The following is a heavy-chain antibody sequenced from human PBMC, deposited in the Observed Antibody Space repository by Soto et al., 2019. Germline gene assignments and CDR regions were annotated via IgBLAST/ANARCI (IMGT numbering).Heavy chain of an antibody. J-gene: IGHJ3*02. V-gene: IGHV1-18*01. D-gene: IGHD3-22*01. CDR3: VRGSTMIPSGPIHI. CDR2: ISAYNGNT. Sequence: ASVKVSCKASGYTFTSYGISWVRQAPGQGLERMGWISAYNGNTNYAQKLQGRVTMTTDTSTSTAYMELRSLRSDDTAVYYCVRGSTMIPSGPIHIWGQAIMVTVSS. CDR1: GYTFTSYG.